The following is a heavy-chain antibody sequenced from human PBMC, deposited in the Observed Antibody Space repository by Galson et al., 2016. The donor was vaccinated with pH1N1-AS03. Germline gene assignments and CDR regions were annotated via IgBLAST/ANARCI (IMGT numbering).Heavy chain of an antibody. CDR1: GFTFSSFG. CDR2: IRFDGRVR. J-gene: IGHJ4*02. Sequence: SLRLSCAASGFTFSSFGMHWVRRAPGKGLEWVAFIRFDGRVRFYADSVKGRFTISRDDSKNTLYLQMNSLRAEDTAVYFCAKVSAGSSSYNYFDHWGQGTLVIGSS. CDR3: AKVSAGSSSYNYFDH. D-gene: IGHD2-2*01. V-gene: IGHV3-30*02.